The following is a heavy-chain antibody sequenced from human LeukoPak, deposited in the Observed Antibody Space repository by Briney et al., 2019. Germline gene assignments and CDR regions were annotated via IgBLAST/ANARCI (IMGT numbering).Heavy chain of an antibody. D-gene: IGHD6-13*01. V-gene: IGHV4-30-2*05. CDR1: GGSISSGGYS. J-gene: IGHJ4*02. Sequence: SETLSLTCAVSGGSISSGGYSWSWIRQPPGKGLEWIGYIYHSGSTYYNPSLKSRVTISVDTSKNQFSLKLSSVTAADTAVYYCARMGGGYSSSWYLNTPGDYFDYWGQGTLVTVSS. CDR3: ARMGGGYSSSWYLNTPGDYFDY. CDR2: IYHSGST.